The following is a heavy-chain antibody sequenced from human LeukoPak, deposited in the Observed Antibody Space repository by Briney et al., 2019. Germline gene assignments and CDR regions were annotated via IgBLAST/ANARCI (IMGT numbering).Heavy chain of an antibody. Sequence: GGSLRLSCAASGFTFRTYGMNWVRQAPGKGLEWISYINSNSDTVHYSNSVEGRFTISRDNSKNTLYLQMNSLRAEDTAVYYCAKDDYYDSSGLYYHDAFDIWGQGTMVTVSS. CDR1: GFTFRTYG. CDR2: INSNSDTV. CDR3: AKDDYYDSSGLYYHDAFDI. D-gene: IGHD3-22*01. J-gene: IGHJ3*02. V-gene: IGHV3-48*01.